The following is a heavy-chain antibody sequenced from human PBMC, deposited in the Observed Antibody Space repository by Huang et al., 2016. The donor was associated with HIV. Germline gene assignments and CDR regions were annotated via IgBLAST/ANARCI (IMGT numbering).Heavy chain of an antibody. J-gene: IGHJ4*02. Sequence: QVHLVQSGAEVKKPGASVKVSCKASGYTFTNYVINWVRQAPGRGLEGMGWMNPNTGNTGFAQSFKGRVTMTRKTSITTAYMELTSLTSEDTAVYYCARSAYGDLDYWGLGTLVIVSS. CDR1: GYTFTNYV. CDR2: MNPNTGNT. CDR3: ARSAYGDLDY. D-gene: IGHD4-17*01. V-gene: IGHV1-8*02.